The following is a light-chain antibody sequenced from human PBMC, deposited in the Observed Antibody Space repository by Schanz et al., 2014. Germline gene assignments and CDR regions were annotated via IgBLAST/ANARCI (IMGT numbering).Light chain of an antibody. CDR2: GNN. J-gene: IGLJ3*02. Sequence: QSVLTQPPSASGTPGQRVTISCSGSSSNIESNYVYWYQQLPGTAPKLLIYGNNQRPSGVPDRFSGSKSGASASLAISGLRSEDEADYYCQSYDTSLSWVFGGGTQLTDL. CDR3: QSYDTSLSWV. CDR1: SSNIESNY. V-gene: IGLV1-47*02.